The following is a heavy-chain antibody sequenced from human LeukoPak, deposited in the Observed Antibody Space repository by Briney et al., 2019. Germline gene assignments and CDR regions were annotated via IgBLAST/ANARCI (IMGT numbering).Heavy chain of an antibody. CDR1: AFTVSSNS. J-gene: IGHJ4*02. D-gene: IGHD4/OR15-4a*01. CDR2: IYSDNT. Sequence: PGGSLRLSCTVTAFTVSSNSMSWVRQATGKGLEWVSFIYSDNTHYSDSVKGRFTISRDNSKNTLYLQMNSLRAEDTAVYYCARRAGAYSHPYDYWGQGTLVTVSS. V-gene: IGHV3-53*01. CDR3: ARRAGAYSHPYDY.